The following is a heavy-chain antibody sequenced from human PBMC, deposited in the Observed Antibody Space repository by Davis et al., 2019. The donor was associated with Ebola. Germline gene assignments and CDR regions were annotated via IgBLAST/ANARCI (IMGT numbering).Heavy chain of an antibody. CDR1: GFTFSSYS. CDR3: ASDIAVAGTVYYYGMDV. CDR2: ISSSSSYI. J-gene: IGHJ6*04. V-gene: IGHV3-21*01. D-gene: IGHD6-19*01. Sequence: GGSLRLSCAASGFTFSSYSMNWVRQAPGKGLEWVSSISSSSSYIYYADSVKGRFTISRDNAKNSLYLQMNSLRAEDTAVYYCASDIAVAGTVYYYGMDVWGKGTTVTVSS.